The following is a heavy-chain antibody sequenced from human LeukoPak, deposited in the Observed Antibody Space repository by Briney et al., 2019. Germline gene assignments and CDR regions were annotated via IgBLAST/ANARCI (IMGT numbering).Heavy chain of an antibody. D-gene: IGHD5-24*01. J-gene: IGHJ4*02. CDR3: AKERDGHKDGFDY. CDR1: GFTFDRYT. V-gene: IGHV3-43*01. CDR2: VTRQGSTT. Sequence: GGSLRLSCAASGFTFDRYTMHWVRQAPGKGLEWVSFVTRQGSTTNYADSVRGRFTISRDNSKNSLFLQMNTLKTEDTALYYCAKERDGHKDGFDYWGQGTLVTVSS.